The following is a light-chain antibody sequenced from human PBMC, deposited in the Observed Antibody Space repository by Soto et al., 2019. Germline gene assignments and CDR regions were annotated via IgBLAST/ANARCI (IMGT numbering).Light chain of an antibody. CDR1: SSDVGGYNY. V-gene: IGLV2-14*01. Sequence: QSVLTQPASVSGSPGQSITISCTGTSSDVGGYNYVSWYQQHPGKAPKLMIYDVSNRPSGVSNRLSGSKSGNTASLTISGLQAEDEADYYCSSYTTSSPLYVFLTGTKVTVL. CDR2: DVS. CDR3: SSYTTSSPLYV. J-gene: IGLJ1*01.